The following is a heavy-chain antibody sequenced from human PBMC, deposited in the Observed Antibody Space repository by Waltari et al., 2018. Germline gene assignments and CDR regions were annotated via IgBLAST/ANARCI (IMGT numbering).Heavy chain of an antibody. J-gene: IGHJ4*02. CDR1: GFAFSDYT. CDR3: TRERWVPDH. V-gene: IGHV3-21*02. CDR2: VSSRSTFI. Sequence: EVEVVESGGGVVKHGGSLRLSWLASGFAFSDYTMDWVRQAPGKGLEWVSSVSSRSTFIYYADSVDGRFTISRDNAKNSVYLEMNSLRAEDTAIYYCTRERWVPDHWGQGTLVTVSS. D-gene: IGHD4-17*01.